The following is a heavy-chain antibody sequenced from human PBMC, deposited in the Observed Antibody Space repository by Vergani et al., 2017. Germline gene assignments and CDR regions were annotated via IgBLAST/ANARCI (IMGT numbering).Heavy chain of an antibody. CDR3: ARQAGSGWLFDY. V-gene: IGHV4-34*11. Sequence: QVQLQQWGAGLLKPSETLSLTCAVYGGSFSGYYWSWIRQPPGKGLEWIGYIYYSGSTNYNPSLKSRVTISVDTSKNQFSLKLSSVTAADTAVYYCARQAGSGWLFDYWGQGTLVTVSS. CDR1: GGSFSGYY. J-gene: IGHJ4*02. D-gene: IGHD6-19*01. CDR2: IYYSGST.